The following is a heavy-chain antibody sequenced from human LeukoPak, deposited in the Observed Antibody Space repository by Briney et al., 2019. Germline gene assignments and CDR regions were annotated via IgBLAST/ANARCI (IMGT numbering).Heavy chain of an antibody. J-gene: IGHJ6*02. V-gene: IGHV4-34*01. CDR3: AILRGSSSWPCYYYGMDV. D-gene: IGHD6-13*01. CDR2: INHSGST. Sequence: SETLSLTCAVYGGSFSGYYWSWIRQPPGKGLEWIGEINHSGSTNYNPSLKSRVTISVDTSKNQFSLKLSSVTAADTAVYYCAILRGSSSWPCYYYGMDVWGQGTTVTVSS. CDR1: GGSFSGYY.